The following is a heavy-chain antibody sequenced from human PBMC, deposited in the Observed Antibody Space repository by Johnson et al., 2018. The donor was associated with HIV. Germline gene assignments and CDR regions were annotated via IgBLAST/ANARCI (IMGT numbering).Heavy chain of an antibody. CDR1: GFTFRDYY. Sequence: VQLVESGGGLVKPGGSLRLSCAASGFTFRDYYMNWMRQAPGKGLEWVSVIQSGGSTSYADSVKGRFTISRDNAKNSLYLQMNSLRDEDTAVYYCARDYGDDEVPDAFDIWGQGTMVTVSS. CDR2: IQSGGST. J-gene: IGHJ3*02. V-gene: IGHV3-66*01. CDR3: ARDYGDDEVPDAFDI. D-gene: IGHD4-17*01.